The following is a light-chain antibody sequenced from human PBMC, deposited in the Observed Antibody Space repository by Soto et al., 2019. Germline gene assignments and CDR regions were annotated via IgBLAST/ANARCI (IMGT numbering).Light chain of an antibody. CDR1: QNIGIY. Sequence: DIQMSQSPSSLSASVGDRVTITCRASQNIGIYLNWFQQKPGKAPKVLIYGAFTLHSGVPSRFSGSGAATDFTLTISSLRPEDFATYYCQQSYNTWTFGQGTKVDIK. J-gene: IGKJ1*01. V-gene: IGKV1-39*01. CDR2: GAF. CDR3: QQSYNTWT.